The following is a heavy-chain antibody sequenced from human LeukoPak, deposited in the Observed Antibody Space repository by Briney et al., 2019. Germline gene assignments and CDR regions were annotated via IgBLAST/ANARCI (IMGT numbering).Heavy chain of an antibody. CDR1: GFTFSSYA. Sequence: GGSLRLSCTASGFTFSSYAISWVRQAPGQGLEWMGGIIPIFGTANYAQKFQGRVTITADESTSTAYMELSSLRSEDTAVYYCARSTGSGGSTWGQGTMVTVSS. D-gene: IGHD2-15*01. J-gene: IGHJ3*01. V-gene: IGHV1-69*01. CDR3: ARSTGSGGST. CDR2: IIPIFGTA.